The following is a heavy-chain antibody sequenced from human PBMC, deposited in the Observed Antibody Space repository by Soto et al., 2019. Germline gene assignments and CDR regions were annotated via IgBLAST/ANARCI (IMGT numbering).Heavy chain of an antibody. CDR1: GFTFSSYS. CDR2: ISSSSSTI. CDR3: ARSWRGRWGCSGGSCYLPDY. D-gene: IGHD2-15*01. V-gene: IGHV3-48*02. J-gene: IGHJ4*02. Sequence: EVQLVESGGGLVQPGGSLRLSCAASGFTFSSYSMNWVRQAPGKGREWVSYISSSSSTIYYADSVKGRFTISRDNAKNSLYLQMNSLRDEDTAVYYCARSWRGRWGCSGGSCYLPDYWGQGTLVTVSS.